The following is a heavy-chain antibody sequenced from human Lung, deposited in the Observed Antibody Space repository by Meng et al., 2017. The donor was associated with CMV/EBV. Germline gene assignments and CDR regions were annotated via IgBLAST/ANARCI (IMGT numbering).Heavy chain of an antibody. CDR3: ARGGMGLDY. V-gene: IGHV6-1*01. Sequence: VQVQHAGQGLVQASQTLSLTRSIAEGIDSSNIAAWSWVRRSPSGGLGWLGRTFYRSKWDKDYAVSVKSRITGNPDTSKNQFSLQLNSVTPEYTAVYYCARGGMGLDYWGQGTLVTVSS. CDR1: EGIDSSNIAA. D-gene: IGHD3-16*01. J-gene: IGHJ4*02. CDR2: TFYRSKWDK.